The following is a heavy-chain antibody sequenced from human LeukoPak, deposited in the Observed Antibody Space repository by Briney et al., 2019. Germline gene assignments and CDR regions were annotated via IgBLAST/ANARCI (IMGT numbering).Heavy chain of an antibody. V-gene: IGHV1-18*01. CDR3: ARGIFGDKHDAFDI. D-gene: IGHD3-3*01. J-gene: IGHJ3*02. Sequence: ASVKVSCKASGYTFTSYGISWVRQAPGQGLEWMGWISAYNGNTNYAQKLQGRVTMTTDTSTSTAYMELRSLRTDDTAVYYCARGIFGDKHDAFDIWGQGTMVTVPS. CDR1: GYTFTSYG. CDR2: ISAYNGNT.